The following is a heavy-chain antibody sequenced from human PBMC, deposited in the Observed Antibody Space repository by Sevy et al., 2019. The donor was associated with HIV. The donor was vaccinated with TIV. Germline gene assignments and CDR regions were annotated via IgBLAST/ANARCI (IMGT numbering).Heavy chain of an antibody. CDR1: GFTFRNYA. Sequence: GGSLRLSCAASGFTFRNYAMSWVRQAPGKGLEWVSTFSFGCGQINYADSVKGRFTISRDDSKNTHYLQMNSLRAEETAIYYCAREGCAKPHDYWGQGTLVTVSS. CDR2: FSFGCGQI. J-gene: IGHJ4*02. D-gene: IGHD2-2*02. CDR3: AREGCAKPHDY. V-gene: IGHV3-23*01.